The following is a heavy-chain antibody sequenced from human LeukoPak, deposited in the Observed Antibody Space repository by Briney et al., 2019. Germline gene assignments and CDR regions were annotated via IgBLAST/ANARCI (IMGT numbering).Heavy chain of an antibody. CDR3: ARVANDYDFWSGYPNWFDP. CDR1: GGSFSGYY. J-gene: IGHJ5*02. CDR2: INHSGST. V-gene: IGHV4-34*01. Sequence: SETLSLTCAVYGGSFSGYYWSWIRQPPGKGLEWIGEINHSGSTNYNPSLKSRATISVDTSKNQFSLKLSSVTAADTAVCYCARVANDYDFWSGYPNWFDPWGQGTLVTVSS. D-gene: IGHD3-3*01.